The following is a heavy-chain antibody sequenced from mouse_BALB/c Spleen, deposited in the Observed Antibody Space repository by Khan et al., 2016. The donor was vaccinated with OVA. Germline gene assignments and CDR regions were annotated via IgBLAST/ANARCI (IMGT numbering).Heavy chain of an antibody. CDR1: GYSFTSYL. V-gene: IGHV1-5*01. J-gene: IGHJ3*01. CDR3: ASGGYSSIAY. D-gene: IGHD1-2*01. CDR2: FYPGNGDT. Sequence: VQLQQSGTVLARPGASVKMSCKASGYSFTSYLIHWVKQRPGQGLEWIGDFYPGNGDTTYNQKFKDKAKLTADTTANTANMELSSLTNEDSAVYDWASGGYSSIAYWGQGTLVTVSA.